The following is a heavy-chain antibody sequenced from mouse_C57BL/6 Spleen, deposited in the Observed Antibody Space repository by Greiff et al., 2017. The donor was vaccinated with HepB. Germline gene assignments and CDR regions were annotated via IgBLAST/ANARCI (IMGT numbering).Heavy chain of an antibody. V-gene: IGHV1-76*01. J-gene: IGHJ3*01. CDR1: GYTFTDYY. Sequence: VQLQQSGAELVRPGASVKLSCKASGYTFTDYYINWVKQRPGPGLEWIARIYPGSGNTYYNEKFKGKATLTAEKSSSTAYMQLSSLTSEDSAVYFCARSGGQLRLPFAYWGQGTLVTVSA. D-gene: IGHD3-2*02. CDR3: ARSGGQLRLPFAY. CDR2: IYPGSGNT.